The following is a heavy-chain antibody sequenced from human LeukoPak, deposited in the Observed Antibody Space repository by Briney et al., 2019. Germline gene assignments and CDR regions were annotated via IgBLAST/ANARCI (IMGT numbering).Heavy chain of an antibody. CDR2: IKHDGSEK. V-gene: IGHV3-7*01. Sequence: GGSLRLSCAASGFAFSSYWVSWVRQAPGKGLEWVANIKHDGSEKYYVDCVKGRFTISRDNAKNALYLQMNSLRGEDTAVYYCARSPTYYDFWSGYKFIDYWGQGTLVTVSS. CDR3: ARSPTYYDFWSGYKFIDY. J-gene: IGHJ4*02. D-gene: IGHD3-3*01. CDR1: GFAFSSYW.